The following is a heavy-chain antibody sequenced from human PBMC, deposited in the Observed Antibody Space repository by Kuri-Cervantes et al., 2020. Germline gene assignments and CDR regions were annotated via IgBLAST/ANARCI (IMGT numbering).Heavy chain of an antibody. V-gene: IGHV1-24*01. Sequence: SGKVSCKDSGYTLTELSMLWVRQAPGKGLEWMGGFEPEDGETIYAQKFQGRVTMTEDTSTDTAYMELSSLRSEDTAVYYCATITMVQCVIILFDYWGQGTLVTVSS. CDR1: GYTLTELS. CDR3: ATITMVQCVIILFDY. J-gene: IGHJ4*02. CDR2: FEPEDGET. D-gene: IGHD3-10*01.